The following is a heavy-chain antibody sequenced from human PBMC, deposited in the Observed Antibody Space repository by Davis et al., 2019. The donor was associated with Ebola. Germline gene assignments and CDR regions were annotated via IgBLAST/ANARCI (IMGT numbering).Heavy chain of an antibody. J-gene: IGHJ5*02. CDR2: ISATGGST. CDR3: AKSAGTPGWFGP. D-gene: IGHD1-1*01. V-gene: IGHV3-23*01. CDR1: GLTFSGSA. Sequence: GESLKISCAASGLTFSGSAMHWVRQASGKGLEWVSVISATGGSTYYADSVKGRFTISRDNSKNTLYMEMNSLRAEDTALYYCAKSAGTPGWFGPWGQGTLVTVSS.